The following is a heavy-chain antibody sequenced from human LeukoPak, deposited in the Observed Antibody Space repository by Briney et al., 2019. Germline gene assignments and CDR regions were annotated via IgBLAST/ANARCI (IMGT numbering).Heavy chain of an antibody. CDR1: GYSISSGYY. D-gene: IGHD4-11*01. CDR2: IYHSGST. V-gene: IGHV4-38-2*01. J-gene: IGHJ4*02. Sequence: SETLSLTCAVSGYSISSGYYWGWIRQPPGKGLEWIGSIYHSGSTYYNPSLKSRVTISVDTSKNQFSLKLSSVTAADTAVHYCARDGTVTHFIDYWGQGTLVTVSS. CDR3: ARDGTVTHFIDY.